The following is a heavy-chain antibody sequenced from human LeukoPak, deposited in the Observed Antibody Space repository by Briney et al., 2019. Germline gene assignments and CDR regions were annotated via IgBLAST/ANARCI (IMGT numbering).Heavy chain of an antibody. CDR3: AKDGVYGSGSSYYFDY. J-gene: IGHJ4*02. CDR1: GFTFSSYA. D-gene: IGHD3-10*01. CDR2: IGGSGGNT. Sequence: RPGGSLRLSCAASGFTFSSYAMSWVRHAPGKGLEWGSAIGGSGGNTYYADSVKGRFTISRDNSKNTLSLQMNSLGAEDTAVYYCAKDGVYGSGSSYYFDYWGQGTLVTVSS. V-gene: IGHV3-23*01.